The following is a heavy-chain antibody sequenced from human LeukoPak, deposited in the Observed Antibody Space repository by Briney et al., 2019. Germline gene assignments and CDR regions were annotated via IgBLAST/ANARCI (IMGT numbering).Heavy chain of an antibody. CDR1: GGSFSGYY. CDR2: INHSGST. CDR3: ARGTMTTVTYYFDH. J-gene: IGHJ4*02. Sequence: SETLSLTCAVYGGSFSGYYWSWIRQPPGKGLEWIGEINHSGSTNYIPSLKSRVTISVDTSKNQFSLKLSSVTAADTAVYYCARGTMTTVTYYFDHWGQGTLVTVSS. D-gene: IGHD4-17*01. V-gene: IGHV4-34*01.